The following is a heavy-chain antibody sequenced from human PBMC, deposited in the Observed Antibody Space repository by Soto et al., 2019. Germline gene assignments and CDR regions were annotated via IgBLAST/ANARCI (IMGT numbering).Heavy chain of an antibody. CDR2: VSGGSGVT. CDR1: GFSFSTYG. CDR3: TRWNGYGVL. D-gene: IGHD4-17*01. Sequence: EMLLLESGGGLVQPGGSLRLSCVVSGFSFSTYGVTWVRQDPGKGLEWVCGVSGGSGVTHYTDSVKGRFTISGDDSKNTVYLQRHSLRGEDTAVYYCTRWNGYGVLWGQGTLVTVSS. V-gene: IGHV3-23*01. J-gene: IGHJ4*02.